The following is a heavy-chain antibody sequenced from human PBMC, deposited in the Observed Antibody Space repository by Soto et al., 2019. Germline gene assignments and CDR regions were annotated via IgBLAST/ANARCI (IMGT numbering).Heavy chain of an antibody. D-gene: IGHD6-19*01. CDR2: ISSSSGYI. J-gene: IGHJ3*02. V-gene: IGHV3-21*01. CDR3: ARGIAVAKYAFDI. Sequence: GGSLRLSCAASGFTFSSYSMNWVRQAPGKGLEWVSSISSSSGYIYYADSMKDRFTISRDNAKNSLYLQMNRLRAEDTAVYYCARGIAVAKYAFDIWGQGTMVTVSS. CDR1: GFTFSSYS.